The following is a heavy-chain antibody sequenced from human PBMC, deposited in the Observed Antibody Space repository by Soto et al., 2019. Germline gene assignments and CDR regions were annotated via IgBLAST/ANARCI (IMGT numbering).Heavy chain of an antibody. CDR1: GGTFSSYP. Sequence: QVQLVQSGTEVKKPGSSVKVSCKASGGTFSSYPITWVRQAHGQGLEWMRGIIPIFGQPNYAQKFQGRVTITGDEYTSTVYMGLSSLRSGGTAVYYCARESRLGGGGMDVWGQGTTVTVSS. J-gene: IGHJ6*02. CDR3: ARESRLGGGGMDV. D-gene: IGHD1-26*01. V-gene: IGHV1-69*01. CDR2: IIPIFGQP.